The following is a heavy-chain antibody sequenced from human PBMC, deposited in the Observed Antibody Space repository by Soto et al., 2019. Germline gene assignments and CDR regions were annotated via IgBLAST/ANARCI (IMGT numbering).Heavy chain of an antibody. D-gene: IGHD3-10*01. Sequence: PSETLSLTCAVYGGSFSGYYWSWIRQPPGKGLEWIGEINHSGSTNYNPSLKSRVTISVDTSKNQFSLKLSSVTAADTAVYCCARGGVGVRGVRYYYYMDVWGKGTTVTVSS. V-gene: IGHV4-34*01. CDR3: ARGGVGVRGVRYYYYMDV. J-gene: IGHJ6*03. CDR2: INHSGST. CDR1: GGSFSGYY.